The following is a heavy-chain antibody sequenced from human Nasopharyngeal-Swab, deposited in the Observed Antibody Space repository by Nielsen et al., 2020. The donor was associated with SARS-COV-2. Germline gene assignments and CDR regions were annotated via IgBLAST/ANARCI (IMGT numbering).Heavy chain of an antibody. J-gene: IGHJ4*02. Sequence: SETLSLTCAVSGGSISSGGYYWSWIRQPPGKGLEWIGYIYYSGSTNYNPSLKSRVTISVDTSKNQFSLKLSSVTAADTAVYYCARCIAAAGPAPDYWGQGTLVTVSS. CDR2: IYYSGST. CDR3: ARCIAAAGPAPDY. CDR1: GGSISSGGYY. D-gene: IGHD6-13*01. V-gene: IGHV4-61*08.